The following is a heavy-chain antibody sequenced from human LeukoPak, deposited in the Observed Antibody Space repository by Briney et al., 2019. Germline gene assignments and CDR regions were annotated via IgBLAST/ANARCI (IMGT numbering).Heavy chain of an antibody. CDR2: IYSGGST. CDR3: AREGLNSGSYFDY. D-gene: IGHD1-26*01. CDR1: GFTVSSNC. J-gene: IGHJ4*02. V-gene: IGHV3-53*01. Sequence: GGSLRLSCAASGFTVSSNCMSWVRQAPGKGLEWVSVIYSGGSTYYADSVKGRFTISRDNSKNTLYLQMNSLRAEDTAVYYCAREGLNSGSYFDYWGQGTLVTVSS.